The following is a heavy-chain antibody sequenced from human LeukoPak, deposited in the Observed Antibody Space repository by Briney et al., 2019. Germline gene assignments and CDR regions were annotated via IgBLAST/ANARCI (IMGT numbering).Heavy chain of an antibody. CDR3: ARSPPGTAMVLYDY. CDR1: GGSISSYY. J-gene: IGHJ4*02. D-gene: IGHD5-18*01. V-gene: IGHV4-39*01. Sequence: SETMSLTCTVSGGSISSYYWGWIRQPPGKGLEWIGSIYYSGSTYYNPSLKSRVTISVDTSKNQFSLKLSSVTAADTAVYYCARSPPGTAMVLYDYWGQGTLVTVSS. CDR2: IYYSGST.